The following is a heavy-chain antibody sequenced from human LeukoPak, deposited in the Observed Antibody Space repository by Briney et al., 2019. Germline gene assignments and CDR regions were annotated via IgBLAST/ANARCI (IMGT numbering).Heavy chain of an antibody. J-gene: IGHJ4*02. V-gene: IGHV3-74*01. D-gene: IGHD3-3*01. CDR3: ARDHDFWSGRDYFDY. CDR1: GFTFSSYW. CDR2: INSDGSST. Sequence: PGGSLRLSCAASGFTFSSYWMHWVRQAPGKGLVWVSRINSDGSSTSYADSVKGRFTISRDNAKNTLYLQMNSLRAEDTAVYYCARDHDFWSGRDYFDYWGQGTLVTVSS.